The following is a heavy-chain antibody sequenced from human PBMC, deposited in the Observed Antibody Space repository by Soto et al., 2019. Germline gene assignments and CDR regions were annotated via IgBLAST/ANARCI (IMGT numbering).Heavy chain of an antibody. Sequence: ASVKVSCKPSGYTFTIYYMHWVRQAPGQGLEWMGIINPSGGSTSYAQKFQGRVTMTRDTSTSIVYMELSSLRSEDTAVYYCASAIVVVVTATQDYYRMDVWGQGTTVTVSS. CDR1: GYTFTIYY. J-gene: IGHJ6*02. CDR3: ASAIVVVVTATQDYYRMDV. V-gene: IGHV1-46*01. D-gene: IGHD2-15*01. CDR2: INPSGGST.